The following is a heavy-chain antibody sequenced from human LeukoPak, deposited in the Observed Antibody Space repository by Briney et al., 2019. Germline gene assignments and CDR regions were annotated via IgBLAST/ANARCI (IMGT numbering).Heavy chain of an antibody. V-gene: IGHV4-34*01. CDR3: ARVGGYSYQELYYFDY. D-gene: IGHD5-18*01. J-gene: IGHJ4*02. CDR1: GGSFSGYY. CDR2: INHSGST. Sequence: PSETLSLTCAVYGGSFSGYYWSWIRQPPGKGLEWIGEINHSGSTNYNPSLKSRVTISVDTSENQFSLKLSSVTAADTAVYYCARVGGYSYQELYYFDYWGQGTLVTVSS.